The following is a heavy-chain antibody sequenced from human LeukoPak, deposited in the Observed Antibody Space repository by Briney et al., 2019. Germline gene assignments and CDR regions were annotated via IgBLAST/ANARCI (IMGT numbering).Heavy chain of an antibody. CDR3: ATNPRTDFDI. J-gene: IGHJ3*02. CDR1: GFTLSNYY. D-gene: IGHD1-1*01. CDR2: ITSDGSGT. Sequence: GGSLRLSCTASGFTLSNYYIHWVRQAPGKGPVWVARITSDGSGTNYADSVKGRFTISRDSAKNTVYLQMNRLRAEDTAVYYCATNPRTDFDIWGQGTMVTVSS. V-gene: IGHV3-74*01.